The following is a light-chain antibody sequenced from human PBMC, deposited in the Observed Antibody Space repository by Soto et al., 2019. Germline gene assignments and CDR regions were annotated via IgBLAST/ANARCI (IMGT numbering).Light chain of an antibody. CDR2: VNSDGSH. Sequence: QLVLTQSPSASASLGASVKLTCTLSSGHSSYAIAWHQQQPEKGPRYLMKVNSDGSHSKGDGIPDRFSGSSSGAERYLTISSLQSEDEADYYCQTWGTGIQMFGGGTKVTVL. J-gene: IGLJ3*02. V-gene: IGLV4-69*01. CDR1: SGHSSYA. CDR3: QTWGTGIQM.